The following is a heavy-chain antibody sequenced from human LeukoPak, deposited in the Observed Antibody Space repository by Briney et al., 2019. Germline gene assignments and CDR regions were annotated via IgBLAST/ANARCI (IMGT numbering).Heavy chain of an antibody. V-gene: IGHV4-39*01. CDR2: IYYSGST. Sequence: KSSETLSLTCTVSGGSISSSSYYWGWIRQPPGKGLEWIGSIYYSGSTYYNPSLKSRVTISVDTSKNQFSLKLSSVTAADTAVYYCARAGYYYDSSGPPGYWGQGTLVTVSS. D-gene: IGHD3-22*01. CDR1: GGSISSSSYY. J-gene: IGHJ4*02. CDR3: ARAGYYYDSSGPPGY.